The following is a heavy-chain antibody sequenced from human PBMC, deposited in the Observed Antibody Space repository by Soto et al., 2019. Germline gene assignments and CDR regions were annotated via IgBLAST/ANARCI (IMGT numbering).Heavy chain of an antibody. J-gene: IGHJ4*02. Sequence: SETLSLTCTVSGGSISSGSYYWGWLRQPPGKGLEWIGSIYHTGNTYYKPSLRSRFTIFVDSSKNQFSLRVDSVTAADTAVYYCARTAGSSGWSSYFDYWGQGMLVTAPQ. V-gene: IGHV4-39*01. CDR3: ARTAGSSGWSSYFDY. CDR2: IYHTGNT. CDR1: GGSISSGSYY. D-gene: IGHD3-22*01.